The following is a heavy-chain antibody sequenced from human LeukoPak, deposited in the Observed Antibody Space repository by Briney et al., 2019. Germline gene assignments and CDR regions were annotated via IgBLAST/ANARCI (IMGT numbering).Heavy chain of an antibody. Sequence: GASVKVSCKASGYTFTSYGISWVRQAPGQGLEWMGWISAYNGNTNYAQKLQGRVTMTTDTSTSTAYMELRSLRSDDTAVYYCARDSKYCSGGSCYAGWFDPWGQGTLVTVSS. CDR3: ARDSKYCSGGSCYAGWFDP. CDR2: ISAYNGNT. CDR1: GYTFTSYG. D-gene: IGHD2-15*01. J-gene: IGHJ5*02. V-gene: IGHV1-18*01.